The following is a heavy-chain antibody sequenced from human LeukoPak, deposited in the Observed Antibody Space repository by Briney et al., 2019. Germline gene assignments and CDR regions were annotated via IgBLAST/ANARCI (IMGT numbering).Heavy chain of an antibody. CDR2: IYYSGST. Sequence: PSQTLSLTCTVSGGSISSGGYYWSWIRQPPGKGLEWIGYIYYSGSTNYNPSLKSRVTISVDTSKNQFSLKLSSVTAADTAVYYCAAGWLRYNRGGYYYYGMDVWGQGTTVTVSS. D-gene: IGHD5-12*01. CDR1: GGSISSGGYY. J-gene: IGHJ6*02. CDR3: AAGWLRYNRGGYYYYGMDV. V-gene: IGHV4-61*08.